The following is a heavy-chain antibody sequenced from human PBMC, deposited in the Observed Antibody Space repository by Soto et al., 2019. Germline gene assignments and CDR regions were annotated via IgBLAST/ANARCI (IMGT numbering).Heavy chain of an antibody. CDR3: GRGGGGGPGDSALYSYYCYLDV. V-gene: IGHV1-8*01. J-gene: IGHJ6*03. CDR2: MNPNSGNT. D-gene: IGHD4-17*01. CDR1: GYTFTSYD. Sequence: QVQLVQSGAEVKKPGASVKVSCKASGYTFTSYDINWVRQATGQGLEWMGWMNPNSGNTGYAQKFQGRVTMTRNTSISTAYREVSSLKSEDTAVYYGGRGGGGGPGDSALYSYYCYLDVWGKGTPVTVPS.